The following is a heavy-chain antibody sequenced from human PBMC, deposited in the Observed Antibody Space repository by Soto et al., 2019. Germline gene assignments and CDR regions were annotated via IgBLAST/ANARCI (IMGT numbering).Heavy chain of an antibody. CDR1: GGTFSSYA. Sequence: SVKVSCKASGGTFSSYAISWVRQAPGQGLEWMGGIIPIFGTANYAQKFQGRVTITADESTSTAYMELRSLRSDDTAVYYCARDRYYDSSGYWGQGTLVTVSS. CDR2: IIPIFGTA. D-gene: IGHD3-22*01. J-gene: IGHJ4*02. V-gene: IGHV1-69*13. CDR3: ARDRYYDSSGY.